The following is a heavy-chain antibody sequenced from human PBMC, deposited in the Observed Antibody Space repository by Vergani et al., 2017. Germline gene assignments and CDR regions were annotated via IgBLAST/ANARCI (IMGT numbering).Heavy chain of an antibody. CDR2: IRSSSSYI. CDR3: ARSGGVPGTTEYYFDY. CDR1: GFTFSSYN. V-gene: IGHV3-21*01. Sequence: VQLVESGGGVVQPGRSLRLSCAASGFTFSSYNMNWVRQAPGKGLEWVSSIRSSSSYIFYADSVKGRFTISRDNAKNSLYLQMNSLRAEDTAVYYCARSGGVPGTTEYYFDYWGQGTLVTVSS. J-gene: IGHJ4*02. D-gene: IGHD1-7*01.